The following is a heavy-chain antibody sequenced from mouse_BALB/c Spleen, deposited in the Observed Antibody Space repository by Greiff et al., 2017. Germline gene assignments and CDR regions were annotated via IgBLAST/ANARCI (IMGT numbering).Heavy chain of an antibody. D-gene: IGHD1-1*01. CDR3: ARSLYYGSSYDWYFDV. CDR2: ISSGSSTI. Sequence: EVKLMESGGGLVQPGGSRKLSCAASGFTFSSFGMHWVRQAPEKGLEWVAYISSGSSTIYYADTVKGRFTISRDNPKNTLFLQMTSLRSEDTAMYYCARSLYYGSSYDWYFDVWGAGTTVTVSS. V-gene: IGHV5-17*02. J-gene: IGHJ1*01. CDR1: GFTFSSFG.